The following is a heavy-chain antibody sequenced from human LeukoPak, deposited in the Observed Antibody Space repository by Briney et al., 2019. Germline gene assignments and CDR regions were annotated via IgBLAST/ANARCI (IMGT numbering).Heavy chain of an antibody. J-gene: IGHJ4*02. CDR2: IYYSGST. Sequence: SETLSLTCTVSGGSMSSYYWSWIRQPPGKGLEWIAYIYYSGSTSYNPSLKSRVTILVDTSNNPFSLKLSSVTAADTAVYYYARHVGGGSSTGFDIWGQGTLVTVSS. CDR1: GGSMSSYY. CDR3: ARHVGGGSSTGFDI. D-gene: IGHD2-2*01. V-gene: IGHV4-59*08.